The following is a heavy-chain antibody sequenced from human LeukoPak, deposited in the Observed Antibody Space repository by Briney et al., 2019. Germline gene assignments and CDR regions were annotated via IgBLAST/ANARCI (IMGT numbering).Heavy chain of an antibody. CDR2: IYYSGSN. J-gene: IGHJ3*02. CDR1: GGSISSFY. CDR3: VRRMAGSSNVFDI. Sequence: SETLSLTCTVSGGSISSFYWSWIRQPPGKGLEWIGYIYYSGSNNYNPSLKSRVTISVDTSKNHFSLKLSSVTAADTAVYYCVRRMAGSSNVFDIWGQGTMVTVSS. D-gene: IGHD3-10*01. V-gene: IGHV4-59*01.